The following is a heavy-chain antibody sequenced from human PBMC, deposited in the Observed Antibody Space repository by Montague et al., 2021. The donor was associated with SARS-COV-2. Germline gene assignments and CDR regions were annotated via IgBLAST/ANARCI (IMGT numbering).Heavy chain of an antibody. CDR1: GFTFSSYS. CDR3: ARDFNYYYYYGMDV. Sequence: SLRLSCAASGFTFSSYSMNWVRQAPGKGLEWVSSISSSSSYIYYADSVKGRFTISRDNAKNSLYLQMNSLGAEDTAVYYCARDFNYYYYYGMDVWGQGTTVTVSS. CDR2: ISSSSSYI. V-gene: IGHV3-21*01. J-gene: IGHJ6*02.